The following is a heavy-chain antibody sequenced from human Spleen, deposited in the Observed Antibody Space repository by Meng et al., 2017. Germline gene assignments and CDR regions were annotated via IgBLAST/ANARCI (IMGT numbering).Heavy chain of an antibody. Sequence: ETLSLTCAASGFTFSSYSMNWVRQAPGKGLEWVSSISSSSSYIYYADSVKGRFTISRDNAKNSLYLQMNSLRAEDTAVYYCARDLRPRIAVAGISEYFQHWGQGTLVTVSS. V-gene: IGHV3-21*01. D-gene: IGHD6-19*01. CDR3: ARDLRPRIAVAGISEYFQH. CDR2: ISSSSSYI. J-gene: IGHJ1*01. CDR1: GFTFSSYS.